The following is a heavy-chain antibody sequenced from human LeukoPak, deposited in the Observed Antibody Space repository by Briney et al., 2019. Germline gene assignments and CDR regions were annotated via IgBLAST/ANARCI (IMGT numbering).Heavy chain of an antibody. Sequence: SETLSLTCTVSGGSISSGGYYWSWIRQHPGKGLEWIGYIYYSGSTYYNPSLKSRVTISVDTSKNQFSLKLSSVTAADTAVYYCARDSTVTFGGVIVNPNYFDYWGQGTLVTVSS. J-gene: IGHJ4*02. D-gene: IGHD3-16*02. CDR3: ARDSTVTFGGVIVNPNYFDY. CDR2: IYYSGST. CDR1: GGSISSGGYY. V-gene: IGHV4-31*03.